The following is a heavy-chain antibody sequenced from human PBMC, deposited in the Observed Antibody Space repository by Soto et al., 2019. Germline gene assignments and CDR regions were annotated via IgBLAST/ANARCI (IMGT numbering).Heavy chain of an antibody. CDR3: AKDRLGGNFDY. CDR1: GFTFNNYA. J-gene: IGHJ4*02. CDR2: ISGTGGST. Sequence: GSPRLSCAASGFTFNNYAMNWVRQAPGKGLEWVATISGTGGSTYYADSVKGRFTISRDNSKNTLYLQMNSLRVEDTAVYYCAKDRLGGNFDYWGQGTQVTVSS. V-gene: IGHV3-23*01.